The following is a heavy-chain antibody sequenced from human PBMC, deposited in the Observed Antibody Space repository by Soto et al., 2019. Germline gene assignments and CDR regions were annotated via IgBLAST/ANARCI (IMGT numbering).Heavy chain of an antibody. CDR3: ARRRGGVVATENWLSP. V-gene: IGHV4-39*01. J-gene: IGHJ5*02. D-gene: IGHD5-12*01. CDR2: ISYSGTT. Sequence: SETLSLTCTFSIGSISSSSYYWGWILQSPGKGLEWFGTISYSGTTYYNPSFKSRFTISVDTSKNQFSLNLSSVTAAATAVYYCARRRGGVVATENWLSPWGQGTLVTVSS. CDR1: IGSISSSSYY.